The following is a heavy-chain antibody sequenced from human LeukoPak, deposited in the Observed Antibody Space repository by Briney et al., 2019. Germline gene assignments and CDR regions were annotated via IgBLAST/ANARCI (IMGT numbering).Heavy chain of an antibody. CDR3: ARIRQLVSQPPYYWYFDL. CDR2: IYYSGST. V-gene: IGHV4-28*01. CDR1: GYSISSSNW. J-gene: IGHJ2*01. Sequence: SDTLSLTCAVSGYSISSSNWWGWIRQPPGKGLEWIGYIYYSGSTYYNPSLKSRVTISVDTSKNQFSLKLSSVTAADTAVYYCARIRQLVSQPPYYWYFDLWGRGTLVTVSS. D-gene: IGHD6-13*01.